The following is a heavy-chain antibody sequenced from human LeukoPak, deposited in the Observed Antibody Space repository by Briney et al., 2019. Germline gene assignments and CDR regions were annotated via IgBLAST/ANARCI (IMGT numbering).Heavy chain of an antibody. CDR2: INPYSGGT. CDR3: ARQFAYDSSLWAFDI. Sequence: ASVKVSCKASGYTFTDYYIHWVRQAPGQELEGMGWINPYSGGTNYSQKFQGRVTMTRDTSIYMELSRLRSADTAVYYCARQFAYDSSLWAFDIWGQGTMVTVSS. J-gene: IGHJ3*02. CDR1: GYTFTDYY. D-gene: IGHD3-22*01. V-gene: IGHV1-2*02.